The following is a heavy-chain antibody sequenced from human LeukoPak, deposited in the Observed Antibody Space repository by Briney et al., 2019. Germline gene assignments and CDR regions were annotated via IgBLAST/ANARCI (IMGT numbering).Heavy chain of an antibody. D-gene: IGHD3-22*01. J-gene: IGHJ4*02. CDR2: ISSSSSYI. Sequence: GGSLRLSCAASGFTFSSYSMNWVRQAPGKGLEWVSSISSSSSYIYYADSVKGRFTISRDNAKNSLYLQMNSLRAEDTAVYYCARDIRPNYYDSSGYFYFDYWGQGTLVTVSS. CDR1: GFTFSSYS. CDR3: ARDIRPNYYDSSGYFYFDY. V-gene: IGHV3-21*01.